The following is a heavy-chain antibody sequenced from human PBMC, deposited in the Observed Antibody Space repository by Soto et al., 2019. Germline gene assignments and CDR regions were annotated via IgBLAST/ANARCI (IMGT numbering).Heavy chain of an antibody. Sequence: HVQLQESGPGQVKPSETLSLTCSVSGGSLSGFPWIWIRQPPGQGLEWVGYIYHTGRSNYNPSLNSRLTISLDMSRNQFSLQLTSVTAADTALYDCARVSNEYGGNGAFDYWGLGTLVTVSS. J-gene: IGHJ4*02. CDR3: ARVSNEYGGNGAFDY. CDR1: GGSLSGFP. D-gene: IGHD4-17*01. CDR2: IYHTGRS. V-gene: IGHV4-59*01.